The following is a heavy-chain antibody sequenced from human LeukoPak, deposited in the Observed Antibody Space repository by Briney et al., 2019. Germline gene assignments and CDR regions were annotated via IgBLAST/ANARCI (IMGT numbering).Heavy chain of an antibody. CDR3: ARTVGATGAFDI. V-gene: IGHV1-18*01. J-gene: IGHJ3*02. CDR1: VYTFINYG. D-gene: IGHD1-26*01. Sequence: ASVTVSCKASVYTFINYGLTWVRQAPGQGFEWMGWISAYTGSTNYAQKLQGRVTMPTDPSTSTAYMDLRSLRSDDTAVYYCARTVGATGAFDIWGQGTMVIVSS. CDR2: ISAYTGST.